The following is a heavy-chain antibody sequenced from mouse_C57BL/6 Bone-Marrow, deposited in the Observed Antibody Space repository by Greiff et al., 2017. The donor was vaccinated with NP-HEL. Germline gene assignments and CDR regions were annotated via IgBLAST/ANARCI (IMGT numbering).Heavy chain of an antibody. CDR2: ISSGGSYT. CDR3: ATVVATDWFAG. J-gene: IGHJ3*01. D-gene: IGHD1-1*01. V-gene: IGHV5-6*01. Sequence: EVKLVESGGDLVKPGGSLKLSCAASGFTFSSYGMSWVRQTPDKRLEWVATISSGGSYTYYPDSVKGRFTISRDNAKNTLYLQMSSLKSEDTAMCYCATVVATDWFAGWGQGTLVTVSA. CDR1: GFTFSSYG.